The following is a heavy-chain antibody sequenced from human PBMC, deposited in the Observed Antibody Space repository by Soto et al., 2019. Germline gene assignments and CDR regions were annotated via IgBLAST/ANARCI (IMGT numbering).Heavy chain of an antibody. CDR2: INNDGSDT. CDR1: GFTFSDFW. D-gene: IGHD6-6*01. CDR3: VRAKY. V-gene: IGHV3-74*01. Sequence: GGSLRLSCAASGFTFSDFWLHWVRQAPGKGLVWVARINNDGSDTSYADSVKGRFTMSRDNAKNMVYLQMNSLGVEDTAVYYCVRAKYWGQGTQVTVSS. J-gene: IGHJ4*02.